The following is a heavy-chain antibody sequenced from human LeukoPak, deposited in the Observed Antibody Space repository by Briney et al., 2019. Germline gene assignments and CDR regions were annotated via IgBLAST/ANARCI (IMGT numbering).Heavy chain of an antibody. CDR2: IYHSGST. CDR1: GYSISSGYY. Sequence: SETLSLTCTVSGYSISSGYYWGWIRQPPGKGLEWIGYIYHSGSTYYNPSLKSRVTISVDTSKNQFSLKLSSVTAADTAVYYCARGLRSPRDWGQGTLVTVSS. D-gene: IGHD4-17*01. V-gene: IGHV4-38-2*02. CDR3: ARGLRSPRD. J-gene: IGHJ4*02.